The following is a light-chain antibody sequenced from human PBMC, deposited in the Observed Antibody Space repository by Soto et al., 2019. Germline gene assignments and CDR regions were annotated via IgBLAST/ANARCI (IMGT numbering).Light chain of an antibody. J-gene: IGKJ3*01. Sequence: DIQMTQSPSSLSASVGDRVTITCRASQTIIRYLNWYQQKPGRAPNLLICDASSLQSGVPSRFSGRGTRTEYTLTISSLQPENFANYYCQQSYSTLFTFGPGPKVEIK. CDR3: QQSYSTLFT. V-gene: IGKV1-39*01. CDR2: DAS. CDR1: QTIIRY.